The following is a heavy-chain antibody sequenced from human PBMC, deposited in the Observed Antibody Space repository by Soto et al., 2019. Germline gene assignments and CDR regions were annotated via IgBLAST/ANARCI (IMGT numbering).Heavy chain of an antibody. CDR1: GFIFSNFW. Sequence: PGGSLRLSCVASGFIFSNFWMSWVRQAPGKGLEWVANIKQDGSEDYYVDSVKGRFTISRDNAKNSLYLQMNSLRAEDTAVYYCARDGSYWGQGTLVTVSS. V-gene: IGHV3-7*01. CDR3: ARDGSY. J-gene: IGHJ4*02. D-gene: IGHD2-2*03. CDR2: IKQDGSED.